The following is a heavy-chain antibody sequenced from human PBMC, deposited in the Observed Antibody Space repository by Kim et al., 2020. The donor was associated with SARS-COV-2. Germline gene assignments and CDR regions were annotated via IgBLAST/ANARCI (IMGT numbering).Heavy chain of an antibody. D-gene: IGHD3-3*01. J-gene: IGHJ4*02. Sequence: AHSVKGRFSISRDKSKNTLYLQLNSLRAEDTAVYHCAKGSGGGGPYYFDYWGQGTLVTVSS. CDR3: AKGSGGGGPYYFDY. V-gene: IGHV3-23*01.